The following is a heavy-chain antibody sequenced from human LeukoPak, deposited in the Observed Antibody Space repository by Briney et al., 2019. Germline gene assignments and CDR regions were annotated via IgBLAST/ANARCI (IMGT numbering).Heavy chain of an antibody. V-gene: IGHV4-59*01. CDR1: GGSISSYY. CDR2: VDHTGST. J-gene: IGHJ6*03. CDR3: ARGRVSSSTWYSTYYYYFYMDV. D-gene: IGHD1-1*01. Sequence: SETLSLTCTVSGGSISSYYWSWLRQPPGKGLEWIGYVDHTGSTNFNPSLNGRVSISRDTTKNLFSLRLRSVTAADTAVYFCARGRVSSSTWYSTYYYYFYMDVWGKGTTVTVSS.